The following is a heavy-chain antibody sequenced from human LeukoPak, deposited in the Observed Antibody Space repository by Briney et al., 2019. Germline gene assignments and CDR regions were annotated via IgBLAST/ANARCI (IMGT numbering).Heavy chain of an antibody. V-gene: IGHV1-46*01. CDR2: INPSGGST. J-gene: IGHJ6*04. CDR1: GYTFTSYY. D-gene: IGHD5-12*01. Sequence: ASVKVSCKASGYTFTSYYMHCVRHAPGQGLEWMGMINPSGGSTSYAQKFHGRVTMTRDTSTSTVYMELSSLRSEDTAVYYCARELRDSGYDLGHYYYYYGMDVWGKGTTVTVSS. CDR3: ARELRDSGYDLGHYYYYYGMDV.